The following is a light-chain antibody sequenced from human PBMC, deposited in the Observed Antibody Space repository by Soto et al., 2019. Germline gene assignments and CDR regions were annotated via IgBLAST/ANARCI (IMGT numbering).Light chain of an antibody. V-gene: IGLV4-60*02. J-gene: IGLJ3*02. Sequence: QSVLTQSSSASASLGSSVKLTCTLSSGHSSYIIAWHQQQPGKAPRYLMKVEGSGSFNKGSGVPDRFSGYRSGADRYLTISILQFEDEADYYCETWDSNTWVFGGGTKLTVL. CDR2: VEGSGSF. CDR1: SGHSSYI. CDR3: ETWDSNTWV.